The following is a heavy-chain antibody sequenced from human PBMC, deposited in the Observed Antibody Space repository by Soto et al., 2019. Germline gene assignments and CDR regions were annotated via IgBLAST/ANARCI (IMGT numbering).Heavy chain of an antibody. Sequence: EVQLVQSGAEVKKPGESLRISCKGSGYSFTSYWISWVRQMPGKGLEWMGRIDPSDSYTNYSPSLQGHVTISGDKSISTAYLQWSSLKASDTAMYYCARRFGGSGDYYADAFDIWGQGTMVTVSS. CDR2: IDPSDSYT. V-gene: IGHV5-10-1*03. CDR3: ARRFGGSGDYYADAFDI. J-gene: IGHJ3*02. D-gene: IGHD3-22*01. CDR1: GYSFTSYW.